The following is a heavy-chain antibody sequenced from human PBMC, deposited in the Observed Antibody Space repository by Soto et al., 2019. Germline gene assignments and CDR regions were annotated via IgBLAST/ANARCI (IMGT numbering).Heavy chain of an antibody. CDR1: GFTFSSYA. Sequence: EVQLLESGGGLVQAGGSLRLSSAASGFTFSSYAMSWVRQAPGKGLEWVSAISGSGGRTYYADSVKGRFTISGDNSKNTLYLQLNSLRAEDTAVYYCAKGDGRLGELRANWFDPRCHGTLVTVSS. CDR3: AKGDGRLGELRANWFDP. CDR2: ISGSGGRT. V-gene: IGHV3-23*01. J-gene: IGHJ5*02. D-gene: IGHD3-16*01.